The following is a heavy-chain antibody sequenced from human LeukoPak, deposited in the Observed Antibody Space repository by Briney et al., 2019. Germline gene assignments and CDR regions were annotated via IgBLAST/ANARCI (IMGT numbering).Heavy chain of an antibody. J-gene: IGHJ4*02. D-gene: IGHD5-18*01. CDR1: GFTFSSYS. CDR3: ARDGIQLWTGAFDY. Sequence: GGSLRLSCAASGFTFSSYSMNWVRQAPGKGLEWVSYIRSSSSTIYYADSVKRRFTISRDNAKNSLYLQMNSLRDEDTAVYYCARDGIQLWTGAFDYWGQGTLVTVSS. V-gene: IGHV3-48*02. CDR2: IRSSSSTI.